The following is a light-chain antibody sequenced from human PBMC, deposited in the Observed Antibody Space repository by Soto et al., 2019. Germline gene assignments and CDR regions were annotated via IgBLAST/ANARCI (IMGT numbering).Light chain of an antibody. Sequence: EIVFTQSPGALSLSPGERATLSCGARQSGSRRYLAWYQQTPGQAPRLLIYGASTRATGIPDRFSGSGSGTDFTLTISRLEPEDFAVYYCQQYGSSPRTFGQGTKVDIK. CDR2: GAS. V-gene: IGKV3-20*01. CDR1: QSGSRRY. CDR3: QQYGSSPRT. J-gene: IGKJ1*01.